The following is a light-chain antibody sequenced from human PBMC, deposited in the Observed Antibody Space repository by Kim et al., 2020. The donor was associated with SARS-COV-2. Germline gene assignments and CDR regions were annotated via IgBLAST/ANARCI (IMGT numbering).Light chain of an antibody. V-gene: IGKV1-8*01. Sequence: SSPDDAATITRRARQGISTHFSCYQQTPGQAPKLLIYAASTLQSGVPSRFSGSGSGTDFTLTISCLQSEDFATYYCQQYYSYPPTFGQGTRLEIK. CDR2: AAS. J-gene: IGKJ5*01. CDR1: QGISTH. CDR3: QQYYSYPPT.